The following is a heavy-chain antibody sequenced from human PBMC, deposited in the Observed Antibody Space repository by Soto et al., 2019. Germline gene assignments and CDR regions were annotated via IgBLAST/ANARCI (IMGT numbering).Heavy chain of an antibody. CDR1: GFSLSTSGVG. J-gene: IGHJ3*02. CDR2: IYWDDDK. Sequence: SGPTLVKPTQTLTLTCTFSGFSLSTSGVGVGWIRQPPGKALEWLALIYWDDDKRYSPSLKSRLTITKDTSKNQVVLTMTNMDPVDTATYYCAHTYCSSTSCYFGDAFDIWGQGTMVTVSS. CDR3: AHTYCSSTSCYFGDAFDI. V-gene: IGHV2-5*02. D-gene: IGHD2-2*01.